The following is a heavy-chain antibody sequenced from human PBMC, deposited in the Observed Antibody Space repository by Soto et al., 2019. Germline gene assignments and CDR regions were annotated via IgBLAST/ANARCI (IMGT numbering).Heavy chain of an antibody. D-gene: IGHD2-2*01. J-gene: IGHJ6*03. V-gene: IGHV4-34*01. CDR3: ASSVDIVVVPAAIRSMDV. CDR1: GGSFSGYY. Sequence: QVQLQQWGAGLLKPSETLSLTCAVYGGSFSGYYWSWIRQPPGKGLEWIGEINHSGSTNYNPSLKRRVTISVNTSKNQFSLKLSSVTAADTAVYYCASSVDIVVVPAAIRSMDVWGKGTTVTVSS. CDR2: INHSGST.